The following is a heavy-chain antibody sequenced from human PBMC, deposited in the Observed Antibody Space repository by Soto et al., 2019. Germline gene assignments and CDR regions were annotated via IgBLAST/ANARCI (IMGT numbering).Heavy chain of an antibody. CDR2: ISSSSSYI. D-gene: IGHD3-9*01. Sequence: PGGSLRLSCAASGFTFSSYSMNWVRQAPGKGLEWVSSISSSSSYIYYADSVKGRFTISRDNAKNSLYLQMNSLRAEDTAVYYCARDPKARYFDWLNGMDVWGQGTTVTVSS. J-gene: IGHJ6*02. CDR3: ARDPKARYFDWLNGMDV. CDR1: GFTFSSYS. V-gene: IGHV3-21*01.